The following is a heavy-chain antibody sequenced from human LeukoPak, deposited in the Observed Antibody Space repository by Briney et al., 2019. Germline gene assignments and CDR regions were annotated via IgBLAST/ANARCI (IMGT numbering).Heavy chain of an antibody. Sequence: PGGSLRLSCAASGFTFSSYEMNWVRQAPGKGLEWVSYISSSGSTIYYADSVKGRFTISRDNAKNSLYLQMNSLRAEDTAVYYCARVGYYGSGSYDYWGQGTLVTVSS. CDR2: ISSSGSTI. V-gene: IGHV3-48*03. J-gene: IGHJ4*02. CDR3: ARVGYYGSGSYDY. D-gene: IGHD3-10*01. CDR1: GFTFSSYE.